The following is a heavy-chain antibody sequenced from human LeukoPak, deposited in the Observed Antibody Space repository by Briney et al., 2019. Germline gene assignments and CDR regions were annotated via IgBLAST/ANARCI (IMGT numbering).Heavy chain of an antibody. CDR2: FSWSSGNI. Sequence: GGSLRLSCAASGFTFDDSAIHWVRQGPGKGLEWVSGFSWSSGNIGYADYVRGRFTMSRDNAKDSLYLQMNSLRAEDTAVYYCARDLGYDILTGYYLYWYFDLWGRGTLVTVSS. CDR1: GFTFDDSA. J-gene: IGHJ2*01. D-gene: IGHD3-9*01. CDR3: ARDLGYDILTGYYLYWYFDL. V-gene: IGHV3-9*01.